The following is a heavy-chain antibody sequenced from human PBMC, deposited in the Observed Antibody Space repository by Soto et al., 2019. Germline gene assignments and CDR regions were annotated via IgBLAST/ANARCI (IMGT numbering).Heavy chain of an antibody. CDR2: INAGNGNT. V-gene: IGHV1-3*01. CDR1: GYTFTSYA. J-gene: IGHJ5*02. D-gene: IGHD6-13*01. CDR3: ARSLAAAGSFDP. Sequence: GSVKVSCKASGYTFTSYAMHWVRQAPGQRLEWMGWINAGNGNTKYSQKFQGRVTITRDTSASTAYMELSSLRSEDTAVYYCARSLAAAGSFDPWGQGTLVTVSS.